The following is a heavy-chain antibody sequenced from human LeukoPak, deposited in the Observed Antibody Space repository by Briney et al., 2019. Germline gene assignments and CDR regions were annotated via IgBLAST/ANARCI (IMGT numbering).Heavy chain of an antibody. CDR1: GFTFSSYA. Sequence: GGSLRLSCAASGFTFSSYAMHWVRQAPGKGLEWVAVISYDGSNKYYADSVKGRFTISRDNSKNTLYIQMNSLRAEDTAVYYCARDIIYYGSGSYMDVWGKGTTVTVSS. CDR3: ARDIIYYGSGSYMDV. V-gene: IGHV3-30*14. D-gene: IGHD3-10*01. J-gene: IGHJ6*04. CDR2: ISYDGSNK.